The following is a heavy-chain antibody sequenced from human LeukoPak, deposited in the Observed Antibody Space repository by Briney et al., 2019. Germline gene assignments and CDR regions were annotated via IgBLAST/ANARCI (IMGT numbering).Heavy chain of an antibody. CDR3: AKAGPSLYDFWSGAAFDI. CDR2: ISGSGGST. CDR1: GFTFSSYA. D-gene: IGHD3-3*01. J-gene: IGHJ3*02. Sequence: GGSLRLSCAASGFTFSSYAMSWVRQAPGKGLEWVSAISGSGGSTYYADSVKGRFTISRDNSKNTLYLQMNNLRAEDTAVYYCAKAGPSLYDFWSGAAFDIWGQGTMVTVSS. V-gene: IGHV3-23*01.